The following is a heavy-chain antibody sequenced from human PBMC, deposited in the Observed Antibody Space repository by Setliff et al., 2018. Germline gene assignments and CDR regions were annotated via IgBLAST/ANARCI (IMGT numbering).Heavy chain of an antibody. CDR2: INHSGST. Sequence: PGGSLRLSCTASGLSYINDWVSWVRQPPGKGLEWIAEINHSGSTNYNPSLKSRVTISVDTSRNQFSLKLSSVTAADTAVYYCRFWSGYYKNDYWGQGTLVTVSS. V-gene: IGHV4-34*01. D-gene: IGHD3-3*01. CDR1: GLSYINDW. CDR3: RFWSGYYKNDY. J-gene: IGHJ4*02.